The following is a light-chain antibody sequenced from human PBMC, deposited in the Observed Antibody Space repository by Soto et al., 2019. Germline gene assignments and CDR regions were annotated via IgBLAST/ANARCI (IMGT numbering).Light chain of an antibody. CDR1: QSVSSSF. CDR3: QHYGSSPT. V-gene: IGKV3-20*01. J-gene: IGKJ4*01. CDR2: GAS. Sequence: EIVLTQSPGTLSLSPGERATLSCRASQSVSSSFLAWYQQKPGQAPRLLIYGASIRATGIPDRFSGTGSGTDFTLTISRLQPEDFAVYYCQHYGSSPTFGGGTKVEIK.